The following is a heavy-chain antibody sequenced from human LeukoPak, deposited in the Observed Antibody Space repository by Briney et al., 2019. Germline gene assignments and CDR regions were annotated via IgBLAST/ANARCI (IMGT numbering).Heavy chain of an antibody. J-gene: IGHJ4*02. CDR3: AVERGVVVIGPY. V-gene: IGHV1-2*02. CDR1: GYTFTDYY. CDR2: INPNSGGT. Sequence: ASVKVSYKASGYTFTDYYMHWVRQAPGQGPEWMGWINPNSGGTNYAQKFRGRVTMTRDTSISTAYMELSRLRADDTAAYYCAVERGVVVIGPYWGQGTLVTVSS. D-gene: IGHD2-21*01.